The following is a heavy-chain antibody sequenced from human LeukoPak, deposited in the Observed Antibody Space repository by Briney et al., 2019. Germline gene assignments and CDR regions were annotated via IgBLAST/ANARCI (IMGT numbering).Heavy chain of an antibody. CDR2: IKRDGTEK. CDR3: AKLAKYFYGSETYYFFEH. V-gene: IGHV3-7*01. J-gene: IGHJ4*02. Sequence: PGESLRLSCAASGFTFTTYWMSWVRQAPGKGLEWVANIKRDGTEKYYVDSVKGRFTISRDNAKNSLYLQMNSLRVEDTAMYYCAKLAKYFYGSETYYFFEHWGQGTPVTASS. CDR1: GFTFTTYW. D-gene: IGHD3-10*01.